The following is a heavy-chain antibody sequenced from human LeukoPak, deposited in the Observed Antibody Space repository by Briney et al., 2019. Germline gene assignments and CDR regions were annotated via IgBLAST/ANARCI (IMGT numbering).Heavy chain of an antibody. CDR1: GVTLSDYE. D-gene: IGHD5-12*01. Sequence: PGGSLRLSCTVLGVTLSDYELNWVRQAPKKGPEWVSYMNRRGDRIDHADSVKGRFTMSRDIATKSVFLQMTGLRVDDTAVYYCAPRIPYTGYNNWGQGTLVTVSS. V-gene: IGHV3-48*03. CDR2: MNRRGDRI. CDR3: APRIPYTGYNN. J-gene: IGHJ4*02.